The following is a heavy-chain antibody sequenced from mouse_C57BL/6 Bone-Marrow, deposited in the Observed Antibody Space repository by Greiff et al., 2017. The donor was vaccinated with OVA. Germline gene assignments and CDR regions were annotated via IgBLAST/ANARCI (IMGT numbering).Heavy chain of an antibody. CDR1: GFTFSDYY. D-gene: IGHD2-2*01. J-gene: IGHJ2*01. CDR2: INYDGSST. V-gene: IGHV5-16*01. CDR3: ARDGGGYDGVFDY. Sequence: EVQRVESEGGLVQPGSSMKLSCTASGFTFSDYYMAWVRQVPEKGLEWVANINYDGSSTYYLDSLKSRFIISRDNAKNILYLQMSSLKSEDTATYYCARDGGGYDGVFDYWGQGTTLTVSS.